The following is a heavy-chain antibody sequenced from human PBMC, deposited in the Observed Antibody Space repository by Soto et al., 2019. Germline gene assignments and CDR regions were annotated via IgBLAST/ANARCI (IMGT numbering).Heavy chain of an antibody. CDR1: GYIFTTYY. D-gene: IGHD4-4*01. Sequence: ASVKVSLKASGYIFTTYYMHCVRQAPGQGLEWMGIINPSDGSATYAQKFQGRVTMTRDTSTSTVYMELSSLTSEDTAIYYCARDQNSIHFDYWGQGTPVTSPQ. J-gene: IGHJ4*02. V-gene: IGHV1-46*01. CDR2: INPSDGSA. CDR3: ARDQNSIHFDY.